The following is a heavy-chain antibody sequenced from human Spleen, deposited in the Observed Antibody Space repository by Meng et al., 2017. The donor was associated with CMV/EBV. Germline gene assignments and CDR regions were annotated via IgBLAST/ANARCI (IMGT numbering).Heavy chain of an antibody. Sequence: VQSGAEVKKPGASVKVSCKASGYSFTTYAMHWVRQAPGQRLEWMGWINAGNGNTKYSEKFQSRVTITRDTAASTAYMELSSLRSEDTAVYYCARTGCSSSSCYDYWGQGTLVTVSS. CDR2: INAGNGNT. J-gene: IGHJ4*02. CDR1: GYSFTTYA. CDR3: ARTGCSSSSCYDY. D-gene: IGHD2-2*01. V-gene: IGHV1-3*01.